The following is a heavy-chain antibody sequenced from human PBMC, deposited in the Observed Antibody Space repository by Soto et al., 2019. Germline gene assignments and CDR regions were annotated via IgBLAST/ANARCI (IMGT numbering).Heavy chain of an antibody. J-gene: IGHJ4*02. V-gene: IGHV1-69*02. Sequence: QVQLVQSGAEVKKPGSSVKVSCKASGGTFSSYTISWVRQAPGQGLEWMGRIIPILGIANYAQKFQGRVTITANKSRTTAYMGLGSLRSEDTAVYYCPRGGGTDYGDHFYYFDYWGQGTLVTVSS. CDR2: IIPILGIA. D-gene: IGHD4-17*01. CDR1: GGTFSSYT. CDR3: PRGGGTDYGDHFYYFDY.